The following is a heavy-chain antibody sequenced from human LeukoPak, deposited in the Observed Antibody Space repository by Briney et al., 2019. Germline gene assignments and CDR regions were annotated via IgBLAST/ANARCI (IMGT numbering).Heavy chain of an antibody. CDR2: IIPILGIA. D-gene: IGHD6-19*01. V-gene: IGHV1-69*04. CDR3: ARKIAVAGKGEDY. J-gene: IGHJ4*02. CDR1: GGTFSSYA. Sequence: ASVKVSCKASGGTFSSYAISWVRQAPGQGLEWMGRIIPILGIANYAQKFQGRVTITADKSTSTAYMELSSLRSEDTAVYYCARKIAVAGKGEDYWGQGTLVTVSS.